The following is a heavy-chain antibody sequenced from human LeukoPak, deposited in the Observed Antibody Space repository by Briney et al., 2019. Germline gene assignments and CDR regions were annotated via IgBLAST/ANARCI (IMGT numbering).Heavy chain of an antibody. V-gene: IGHV3-33*01. Sequence: GRSLRLSCAASGFIFSRYGLHWVRQAPGKGLEWVAAIWYDGSNKYYADSVKGRFTISRDNSRNTLYLEMNSLRAEDTAVYYCARDLYFHDSSGYYYGVDYWGQGTQVTVSS. CDR3: ARDLYFHDSSGYYYGVDY. D-gene: IGHD3-22*01. CDR2: IWYDGSNK. CDR1: GFIFSRYG. J-gene: IGHJ4*02.